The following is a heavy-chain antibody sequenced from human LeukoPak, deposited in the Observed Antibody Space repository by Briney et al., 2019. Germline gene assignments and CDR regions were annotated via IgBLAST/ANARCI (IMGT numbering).Heavy chain of an antibody. CDR1: GFTSRSYW. CDR2: IKEDGSEK. Sequence: PGGSLRLSRIASGFTSRSYWTSWVRQAPGGGREWVGNIKEDGSEKYNVDSVKGRFTISRDNAKISLYLQMNSLRAEDTAVYFCASQFWWAAVAGTTLDYWGQGTLVTVSS. V-gene: IGHV3-7*05. J-gene: IGHJ4*02. D-gene: IGHD6-19*01. CDR3: ASQFWWAAVAGTTLDY.